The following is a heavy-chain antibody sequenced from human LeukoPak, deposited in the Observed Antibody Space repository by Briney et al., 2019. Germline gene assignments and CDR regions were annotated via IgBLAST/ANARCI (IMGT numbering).Heavy chain of an antibody. Sequence: GRSLRLSCAASGLTFNNYGMRWVRQAPGKGLEWVAAIWYDGSNKYYADSVKGRFTISRDNSKNTLYLQMNSLRAEDTALYYCARGQEYYYDSSAYSKFDYWGQGTLVTVSS. J-gene: IGHJ4*02. CDR1: GLTFNNYG. CDR3: ARGQEYYYDSSAYSKFDY. V-gene: IGHV3-33*01. CDR2: IWYDGSNK. D-gene: IGHD3-22*01.